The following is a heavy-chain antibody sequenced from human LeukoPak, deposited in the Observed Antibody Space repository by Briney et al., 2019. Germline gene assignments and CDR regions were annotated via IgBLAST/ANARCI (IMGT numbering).Heavy chain of an antibody. J-gene: IGHJ6*03. D-gene: IGHD4-17*01. Sequence: PAETLSLTCAVYGGSFSGYYWSWIRQPPGKGLEWIGEINHSGSTNYNPSLKSRVTISVDTSKNQFSLKLSSVTAADTAVYYCAREAYGDPGYYMDVWGKGTTVTVSS. CDR2: INHSGST. CDR1: GGSFSGYY. V-gene: IGHV4-34*01. CDR3: AREAYGDPGYYMDV.